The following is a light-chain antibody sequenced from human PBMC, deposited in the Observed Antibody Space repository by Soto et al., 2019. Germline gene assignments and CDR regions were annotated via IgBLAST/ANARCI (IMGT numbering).Light chain of an antibody. Sequence: EIVLTQSPGALSLSPGERATLSCGASQSVISIHFAWYQHKPGQAPRLLIYASSSRATGSPDRFSCGGSGTGFTLTIGGLEPVDFGVYYLQEYGFSSINFGQGTRLEIK. CDR3: QEYGFSSIN. CDR1: QSVISIH. CDR2: ASS. V-gene: IGKV3-20*01. J-gene: IGKJ5*01.